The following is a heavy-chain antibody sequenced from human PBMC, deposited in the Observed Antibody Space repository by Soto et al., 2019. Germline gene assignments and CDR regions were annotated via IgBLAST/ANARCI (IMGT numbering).Heavy chain of an antibody. V-gene: IGHV4-59*08. CDR3: ARQHDS. Sequence: SETLSLTCTVSGGFISSYYWSWIRQPPGKGLEWIGYIYYSGSTNYNPSLKSRVTISVDTSKNQFSLKLSSVTAADTAVYYCARQHDSWGQGTLVTVSS. J-gene: IGHJ4*02. CDR1: GGFISSYY. CDR2: IYYSGST.